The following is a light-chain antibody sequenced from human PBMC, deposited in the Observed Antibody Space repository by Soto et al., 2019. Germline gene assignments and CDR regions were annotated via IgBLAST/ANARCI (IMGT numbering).Light chain of an antibody. V-gene: IGKV1-5*01. J-gene: IGKJ1*01. CDR2: DAS. CDR1: QSISSW. CDR3: QQYNSYWT. Sequence: DIQMTQSPSTLSASVGDRVTITCRASQSISSWLAWYQQKPGKAPKLLIYDASSLESGVPSRFSGSGSGTESPLTSSRQQHDFFASYSSQQYNSYWTFGQGTKVEIK.